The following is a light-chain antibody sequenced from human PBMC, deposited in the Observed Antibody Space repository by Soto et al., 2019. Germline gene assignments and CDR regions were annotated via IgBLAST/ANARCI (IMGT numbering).Light chain of an antibody. Sequence: DIQMTQSPSTLSASVGDRVTITCRASQNIGRWLAWFQQKPWKAPKLLIYDASSLESGVPSNFSGSGSGTEFTLTISSLQPDDFATYYCQQYYTYQWTFGQGTKVEIK. CDR2: DAS. CDR1: QNIGRW. CDR3: QQYYTYQWT. J-gene: IGKJ1*01. V-gene: IGKV1-5*01.